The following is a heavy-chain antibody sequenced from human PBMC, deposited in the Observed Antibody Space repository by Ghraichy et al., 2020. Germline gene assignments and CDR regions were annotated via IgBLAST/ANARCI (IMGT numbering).Heavy chain of an antibody. CDR3: ARPEKDSENYGGIAS. CDR1: GDSVSSNRAA. V-gene: IGHV6-1*01. CDR2: TYYRSKWYS. D-gene: IGHD3-16*01. Sequence: SQTLSLTCVISGDSVSSNRAAWIWIRQSPSRGLEWLGMTYYRSKWYSVYAMSVNRRVIIHPDTSKNQFSLQLNSVTPEDTAVYYCARPEKDSENYGGIASWGQGTRVTVSA. J-gene: IGHJ4*02.